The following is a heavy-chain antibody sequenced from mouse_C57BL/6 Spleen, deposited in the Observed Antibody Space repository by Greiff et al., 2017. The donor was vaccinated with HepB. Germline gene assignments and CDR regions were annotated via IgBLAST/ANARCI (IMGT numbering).Heavy chain of an antibody. Sequence: QVQLQQPGAELVKPGASVKMSCKASGYTFTSYWITWVKQRPGQGLEWIGDIYPGSGSTNYNEKFKSKATLTVDTSSSTAYMQLSSLTSKDSAVYYCARSGLRQSRAMDYWGQGTSVTVSS. CDR2: IYPGSGST. CDR3: ARSGLRQSRAMDY. J-gene: IGHJ4*01. D-gene: IGHD1-1*01. V-gene: IGHV1-55*01. CDR1: GYTFTSYW.